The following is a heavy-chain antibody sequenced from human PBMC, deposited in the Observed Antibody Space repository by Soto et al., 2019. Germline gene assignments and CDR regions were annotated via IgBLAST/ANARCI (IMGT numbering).Heavy chain of an antibody. CDR1: GYTFTSYA. J-gene: IGHJ4*02. D-gene: IGHD2-21*02. CDR3: ARSIVVVTALDD. CDR2: INAGNGNT. V-gene: IGHV1-3*05. Sequence: QVQLVQSGAEEKKPGASVKVSCKASGYTFTSYAMHWVRQAPGQRLEWMGWINAGNGNTKYSQKFQGRVTITRDTSASTDYMELSSLRSEDTAVYYCARSIVVVTALDDWGQGTLVTVSS.